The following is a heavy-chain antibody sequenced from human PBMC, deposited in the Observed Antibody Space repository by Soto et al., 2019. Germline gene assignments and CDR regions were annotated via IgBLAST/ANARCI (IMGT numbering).Heavy chain of an antibody. CDR1: GFTFSSFA. CDR3: ARARAVAGSGPFDY. Sequence: QVQLVESGGGVVQPGRSLRLSCAASGFTFSSFAMLWVHQAPGKGLEWVAIISFDGSNEYYADSVEGRFTISRDNSKNALYLQMNSLRAEDTAVYYCARARAVAGSGPFDYWGQGTLVTVSS. D-gene: IGHD6-19*01. V-gene: IGHV3-30-3*01. J-gene: IGHJ4*02. CDR2: ISFDGSNE.